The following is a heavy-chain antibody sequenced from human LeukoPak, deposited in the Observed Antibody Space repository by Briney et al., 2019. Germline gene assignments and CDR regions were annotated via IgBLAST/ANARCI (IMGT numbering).Heavy chain of an antibody. CDR2: IKEDGAAK. Sequence: GGSLRLSCAASGFTFSTSWMAWVRQAPGKGLEWVANIKEDGAAKNYVVSARGRFTISRDNAKNSLFLQMNSLRGEDTAVYYCARGGYSYGIPFFDYWGQGTLVTVSS. CDR3: ARGGYSYGIPFFDY. V-gene: IGHV3-7*01. CDR1: GFTFSTSW. J-gene: IGHJ4*02. D-gene: IGHD5-18*01.